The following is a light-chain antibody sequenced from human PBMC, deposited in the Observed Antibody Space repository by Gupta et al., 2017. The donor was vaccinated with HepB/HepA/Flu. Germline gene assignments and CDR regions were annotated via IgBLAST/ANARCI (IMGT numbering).Light chain of an antibody. CDR3: STYTSSSVV. CDR2: DVT. Sequence: QSALTQPASVSGSPGQSITISCTGTSRDSGTYTYVSWYQHHPGKAPTLVIYDVTNRAAVGSNRFSGSKSGNTASLTIAELQAEDEADYYCSTYTSSSVVFGGGTKVTVL. J-gene: IGLJ2*01. V-gene: IGLV2-14*03. CDR1: SRDSGTYTY.